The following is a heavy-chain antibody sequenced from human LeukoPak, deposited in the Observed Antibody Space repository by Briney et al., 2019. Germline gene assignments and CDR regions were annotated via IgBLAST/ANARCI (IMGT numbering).Heavy chain of an antibody. CDR3: ARELRRRGRNWFDP. D-gene: IGHD4-17*01. CDR2: INPNSGGT. CDR1: GYTFTGYY. J-gene: IGHJ5*02. V-gene: IGHV1-2*02. Sequence: GASVTVSCKASGYTFTGYYMHWVRQAPGQGLEWMGWINPNSGGTNYAQKFQGRVTMTRDTSISTAYMELSRLRSDDTAVYYCARELRRRGRNWFDPWGQGTLVTVSS.